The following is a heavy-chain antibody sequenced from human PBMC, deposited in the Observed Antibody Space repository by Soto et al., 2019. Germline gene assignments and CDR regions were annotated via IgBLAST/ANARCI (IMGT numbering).Heavy chain of an antibody. CDR3: ARGTPGIAAAGAFAVARTFGY. V-gene: IGHV4-31*02. J-gene: IGHJ4*02. Sequence: SETRSRTWTVSGGPISSGVYYGIWIRQHPGKGLEWIGYIYYSGSTYYNPSLKSRVTISVDTSKNQFSLKLSSVTAADTAVYYCARGTPGIAAAGAFAVARTFGYWGQGTLVTSPQ. D-gene: IGHD6-13*01. CDR1: GGPISSGVYY. CDR2: IYYSGST.